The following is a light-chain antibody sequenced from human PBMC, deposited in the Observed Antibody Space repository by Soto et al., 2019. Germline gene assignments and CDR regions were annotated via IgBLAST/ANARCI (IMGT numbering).Light chain of an antibody. Sequence: QSVLTQPPSASGTPGQRVTISCSGNISNIGGYTVNWYQHLPGTAPKLLIYNDYQRPSGVPDRFSGSKSGTSASLAINGLQSEDEADYYCATWDDSQKGVFGAGTKVTVL. CDR2: NDY. J-gene: IGLJ1*01. CDR1: ISNIGGYT. CDR3: ATWDDSQKGV. V-gene: IGLV1-44*01.